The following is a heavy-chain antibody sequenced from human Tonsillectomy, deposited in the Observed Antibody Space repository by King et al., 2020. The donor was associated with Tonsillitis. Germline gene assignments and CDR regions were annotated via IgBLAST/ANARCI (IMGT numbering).Heavy chain of an antibody. CDR2: IYYSGST. J-gene: IGHJ4*02. Sequence: QLQESGPGLVKPSETLSLTCTVSSGSISIYYWSWIRQPPGKGLEWIGYIYYSGSTKYNPSLESRVTISVDTSKNLFPLNLTSVTAADTAVYYCARMENSGYHHYWGQGTLVTVSS. CDR1: SGSISIYY. CDR3: ARMENSGYHHY. D-gene: IGHD3-22*01. V-gene: IGHV4-59*12.